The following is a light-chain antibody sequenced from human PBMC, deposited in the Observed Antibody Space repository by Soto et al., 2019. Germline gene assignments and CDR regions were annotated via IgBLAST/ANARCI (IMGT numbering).Light chain of an antibody. CDR3: QQHKSWPPIT. Sequence: DIQMTQSPSTLSASVGDRVTITCRASQSISSWLAWYQQKPEKAPKLLIYDASSLQSGVPSRFSGSGSGTEFTLTISGLEPEDFAVYYGQQHKSWPPITFGQGTRLEIK. CDR1: QSISSW. CDR2: DAS. V-gene: IGKV1-5*01. J-gene: IGKJ5*01.